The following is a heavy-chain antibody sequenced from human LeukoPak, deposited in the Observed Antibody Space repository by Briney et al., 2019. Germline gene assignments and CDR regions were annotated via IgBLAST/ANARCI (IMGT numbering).Heavy chain of an antibody. CDR1: GFTFSSNA. D-gene: IGHD5-12*01. Sequence: AGSLTLTCVASGFTFSSNAMSWVCQAPGKGTEWVSDISGSGGTTYYAESVKGRFTFSRDNSKNTLYLQMNSLRAEDTALYYFAKSWQYNWFDCWGQGTLVTVSS. CDR3: AKSWQYNWFDC. CDR2: ISGSGGTT. J-gene: IGHJ5*01. V-gene: IGHV3-23*01.